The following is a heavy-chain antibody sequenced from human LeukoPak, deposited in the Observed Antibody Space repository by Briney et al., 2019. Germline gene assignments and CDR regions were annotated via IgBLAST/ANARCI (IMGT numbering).Heavy chain of an antibody. V-gene: IGHV3-7*01. CDR3: ASGEINTFDY. Sequence: GGSLRLSCAASGFTFSSYWMSWVRQAPGKGLEWVANIKEDGNEKDYLDSVKGRFTISRDNSKNTLYLQMNSLRAEDTAVYYCASGEINTFDYWGQGTLVTVSS. CDR1: GFTFSSYW. CDR2: IKEDGNEK. D-gene: IGHD2-21*01. J-gene: IGHJ4*02.